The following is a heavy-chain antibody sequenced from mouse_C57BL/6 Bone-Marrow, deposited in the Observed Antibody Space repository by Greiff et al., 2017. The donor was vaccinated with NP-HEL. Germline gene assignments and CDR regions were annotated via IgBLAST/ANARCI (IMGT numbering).Heavy chain of an antibody. CDR1: GYAFSSSW. J-gene: IGHJ2*01. D-gene: IGHD1-1*01. CDR3: ARSLFITTVVAIDY. Sequence: VQLVESGPELVKPGASVKISCKASGYAFSSSWMNWVKQRPGKGLEWIGRIYPGDGDTNYNGKFKGKATLTADKSSSTAYMQLSSLTSEDSAVYFCARSLFITTVVAIDYWGQGTTLTVSS. CDR2: IYPGDGDT. V-gene: IGHV1-82*01.